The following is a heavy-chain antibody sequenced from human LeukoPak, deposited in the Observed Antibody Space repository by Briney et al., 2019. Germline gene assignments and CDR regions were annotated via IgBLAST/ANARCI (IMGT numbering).Heavy chain of an antibody. D-gene: IGHD1-26*01. J-gene: IGHJ4*02. CDR1: GFTSSSYA. CDR2: ISYDGSNK. Sequence: GGSLSLSCAASGFTSSSYAMHWVRQAPGKGLEGVVVISYDGSNKYYADSVKGRFTISRDNSKNKLDLQMNSLRAEDTDVYYCARLKRELQSLDYWGQGTLVTVS. V-gene: IGHV3-30-3*01. CDR3: ARLKRELQSLDY.